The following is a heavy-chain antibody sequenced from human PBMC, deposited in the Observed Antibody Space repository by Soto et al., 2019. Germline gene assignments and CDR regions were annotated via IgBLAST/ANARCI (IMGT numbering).Heavy chain of an antibody. D-gene: IGHD6-19*01. CDR3: ARSIAVATHFDY. CDR1: GYTFTSYA. J-gene: IGHJ4*02. V-gene: IGHV1-3*01. CDR2: INAGNGNT. Sequence: ASVKVSCKASGYTFTSYAMHWVRQAPGQRLEWMGWINAGNGNTKYSQKFQGRVTITRDTSASAAYMELSSLRSEDTAVYYCARSIAVATHFDYWGQGTLVTVSS.